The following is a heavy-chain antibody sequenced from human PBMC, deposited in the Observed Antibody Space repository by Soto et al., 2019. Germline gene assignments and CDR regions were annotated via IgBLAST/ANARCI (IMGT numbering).Heavy chain of an antibody. V-gene: IGHV4-4*02. CDR3: ARVVGGYYYGMDV. CDR2: IYHSGST. J-gene: IGHJ6*02. Sequence: QVQLQESGPGLVKPSGTLSLTCAVSGGSISSSNWWSWVRQPPGKGLEWIGEIYHSGSTNYNPSLKSGVIISVDKSKNQFSLKPSSVTAADTAVYYCARVVGGYYYGMDVWGQGTTVTVSS. CDR1: GGSISSSNW. D-gene: IGHD2-2*01.